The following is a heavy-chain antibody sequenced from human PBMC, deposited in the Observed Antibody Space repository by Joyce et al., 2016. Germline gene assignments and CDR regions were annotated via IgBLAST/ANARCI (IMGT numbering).Heavy chain of an antibody. V-gene: IGHV5-10-1*03. CDR1: GYSFTSHW. D-gene: IGHD3-10*02. CDR2: IEPRDSYT. Sequence: EVQLVQSGAEVKKPGESLRISCKGSGYSFTSHWISWVRQMPGKGLEWMGSIEPRDSYTDYSPSFEGHVTISVDKTISAAYLQWSSLRASDTAIYYCARHVTDWFDPWGQGTLVTVSS. J-gene: IGHJ5*02. CDR3: ARHVTDWFDP.